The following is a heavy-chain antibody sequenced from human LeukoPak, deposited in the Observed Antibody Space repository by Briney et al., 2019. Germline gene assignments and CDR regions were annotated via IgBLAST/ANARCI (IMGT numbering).Heavy chain of an antibody. CDR2: ISSSGSTI. CDR3: AREEDYYDSSGYYKGTGFEP. Sequence: PGGSLRLSCAASGFTFSSYSMHWVRQAPGKGLEWVSYISSSGSTIYYADSVKGRFTISRDNAKNSLYLQMNSLRAEDTAVYYCAREEDYYDSSGYYKGTGFEPWGQGTLVTVSS. D-gene: IGHD3-22*01. CDR1: GFTFSSYS. J-gene: IGHJ5*02. V-gene: IGHV3-48*03.